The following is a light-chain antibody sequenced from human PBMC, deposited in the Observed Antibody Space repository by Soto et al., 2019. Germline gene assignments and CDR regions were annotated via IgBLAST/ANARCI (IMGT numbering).Light chain of an antibody. V-gene: IGKV1-5*03. CDR1: QRISSW. Sequence: DIQMTQTPSTLSASVGDRVTITCRARQRISSWLAWYQQRPGQVPRLLIYKASTLESGVPSRFSGSGSGTEFTLTISSLQPDDFATYYCQLYNSPPWTFGQGTKVEIK. CDR2: KAS. J-gene: IGKJ1*01. CDR3: QLYNSPPWT.